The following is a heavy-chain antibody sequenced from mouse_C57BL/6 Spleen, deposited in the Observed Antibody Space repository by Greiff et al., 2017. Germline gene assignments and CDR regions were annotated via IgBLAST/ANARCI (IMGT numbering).Heavy chain of an antibody. CDR1: GYTFTSYW. CDR3: ARESYYGSGGFAY. Sequence: QVQLQQPGAELVRPGSSVKLSCKASGYTFTSYWMHWVKQRPIQGLEWIGNIDPSDSETHYNQKFKDKATLTVDKSSSTAYMQLSSLTSEDSAVYYCARESYYGSGGFAYWGQGTLVTVSA. D-gene: IGHD1-1*01. V-gene: IGHV1-52*01. CDR2: IDPSDSET. J-gene: IGHJ3*01.